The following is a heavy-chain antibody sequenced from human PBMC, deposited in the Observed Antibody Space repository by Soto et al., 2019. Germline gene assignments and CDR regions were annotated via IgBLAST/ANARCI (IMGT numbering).Heavy chain of an antibody. D-gene: IGHD6-19*01. Sequence: DVQLVESGGGLVQPGRSLRLSCAASGFTFDDYAMHWVRKAPGKGLEWVSGISWNSGSIGYADSVKGRFTISRDNAKNSLYLQMNSPRAEDTALYYCAKSYEGSGWYMEFDYWGQGTLVTVSS. CDR1: GFTFDDYA. CDR3: AKSYEGSGWYMEFDY. J-gene: IGHJ4*02. V-gene: IGHV3-9*01. CDR2: ISWNSGSI.